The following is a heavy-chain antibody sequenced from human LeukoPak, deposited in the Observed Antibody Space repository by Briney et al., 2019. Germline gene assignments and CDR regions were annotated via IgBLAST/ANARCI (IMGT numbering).Heavy chain of an antibody. V-gene: IGHV3-30*04. D-gene: IGHD2-2*01. Sequence: GSLRLSCAASGIPFSSYAMHWVRQAPGKGLEWVAVISYDGSNKYYADSVKGRFTISRDNSKNTLYLQMNSLRAEDTAVYYCARVMGRYCSSTSCYVDYWGQGTLVTVSS. J-gene: IGHJ4*02. CDR3: ARVMGRYCSSTSCYVDY. CDR1: GIPFSSYA. CDR2: ISYDGSNK.